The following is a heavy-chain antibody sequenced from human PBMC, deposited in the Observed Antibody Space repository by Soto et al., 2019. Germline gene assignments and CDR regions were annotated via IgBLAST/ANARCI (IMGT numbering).Heavy chain of an antibody. CDR3: ARDDEYSDNGLDY. V-gene: IGHV3-33*01. D-gene: IGHD1-1*01. Sequence: QVQLVESGGGVVQPGRSLKLSCEATGFSFSRHGMHWVRQAPGKGLEWLAVILSDGSAVEYAGSVQGRFTISRDNSKNFRYLEINNLRAEDTLFYYCARDDEYSDNGLDYWGRGVLLTVSS. J-gene: IGHJ4*02. CDR1: GFSFSRHG. CDR2: ILSDGSAV.